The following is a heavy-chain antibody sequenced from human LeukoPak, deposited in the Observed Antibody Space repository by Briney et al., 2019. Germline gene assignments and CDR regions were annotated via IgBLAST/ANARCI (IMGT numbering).Heavy chain of an antibody. D-gene: IGHD5-18*01. CDR1: GGSFSGYY. J-gene: IGHJ4*02. CDR2: INHSGST. V-gene: IGHV4-34*01. Sequence: SETLSLTCAVYGGSFSGYYWSWIRQPPGKGLEWIGEINHSGSTNYNPSLKSRVTISVDTSKNQFSLKLSSVTAADTAVYYCARARIQLWLFVGSGQRYYFDYWGQGTLVTVSS. CDR3: ARARIQLWLFVGSGQRYYFDY.